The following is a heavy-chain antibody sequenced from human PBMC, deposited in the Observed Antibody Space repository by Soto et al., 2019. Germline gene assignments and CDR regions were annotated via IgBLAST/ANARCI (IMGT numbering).Heavy chain of an antibody. D-gene: IGHD2-21*01. Sequence: QVQLVQSGAEVKKPGSSVKVSCKASGATLDTFINFGITWVRRAPGQGLEWMGGIIPVFGTAHYAQKFQGRLTISADESTRTAYMELSRLRSEDTAVYYCARGAATKILVVVYDALQIWSQGTMVTVSS. J-gene: IGHJ3*02. CDR2: IIPVFGTA. V-gene: IGHV1-69*12. CDR3: ARGAATKILVVVYDALQI. CDR1: GATLDTFINFG.